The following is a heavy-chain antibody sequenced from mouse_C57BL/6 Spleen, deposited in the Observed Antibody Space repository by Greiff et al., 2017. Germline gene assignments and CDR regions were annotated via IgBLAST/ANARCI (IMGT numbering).Heavy chain of an antibody. V-gene: IGHV5-9-1*02. D-gene: IGHD1-1*01. J-gene: IGHJ1*03. CDR3: TIGDGSSPHWYFDV. CDR2: ISSGGDYI. Sequence: DVMLVESGEGLVKPGGSLKLSCAASGFTFSSYAMSWVRQTPEKRLEWVAYISSGGDYIYYADTVKGRFTISRDNARNTLYLQMSSLKSEDTAMYYCTIGDGSSPHWYFDVWGTGTTVTVSS. CDR1: GFTFSSYA.